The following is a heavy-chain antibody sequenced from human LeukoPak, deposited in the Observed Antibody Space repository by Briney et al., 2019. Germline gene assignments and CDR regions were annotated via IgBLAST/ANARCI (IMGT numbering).Heavy chain of an antibody. J-gene: IGHJ4*02. D-gene: IGHD5-24*01. CDR2: IIPILGIA. CDR3: AIINLRDGYNIFDY. CDR1: GGTFSSYA. V-gene: IGHV1-69*04. Sequence: GASVKVSCKAPGGTFSSYAISWVRQAPGRGLEWMGRIIPILGIANYAQKFQGRVTITADKSTSTAYMELSNLRSEDTAVYYCAIINLRDGYNIFDYWGQGTLVTVSS.